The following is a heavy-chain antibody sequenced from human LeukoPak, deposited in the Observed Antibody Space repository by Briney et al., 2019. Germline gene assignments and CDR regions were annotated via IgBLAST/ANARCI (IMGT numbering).Heavy chain of an antibody. V-gene: IGHV1-2*06. D-gene: IGHD5-18*01. CDR3: ATEQLWLQTHWFDP. J-gene: IGHJ5*02. CDR2: INPSSGGT. Sequence: PEASVTVSCKASGYSFTSYYIHWVRQAPGQGLEWMGRINPSSGGTNYAQKFQDRVTMTEDTSTDTAYMELSSLRSEDTAVYYCATEQLWLQTHWFDPWGQGTLVTVSS. CDR1: GYSFTSYY.